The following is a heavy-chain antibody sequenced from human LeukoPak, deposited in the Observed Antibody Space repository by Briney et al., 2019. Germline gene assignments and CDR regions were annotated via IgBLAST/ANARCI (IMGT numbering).Heavy chain of an antibody. V-gene: IGHV3-48*01. D-gene: IGHD4-23*01. CDR2: ISSSSTI. J-gene: IGHJ4*02. Sequence: GGSLRLSCAASGFTFSSYSMNWVRQAPGKGLEWVSYISSSSTIYYADSVKGRFTISRDNAKNSLYLQMNSLRAEDTAVYYCARDGGGNFFDYWGQGTLVTVSS. CDR1: GFTFSSYS. CDR3: ARDGGGNFFDY.